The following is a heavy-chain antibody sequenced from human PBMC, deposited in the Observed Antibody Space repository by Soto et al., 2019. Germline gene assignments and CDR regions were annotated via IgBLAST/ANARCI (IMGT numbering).Heavy chain of an antibody. CDR2: ISYDGSNK. D-gene: IGHD3-10*01. J-gene: IGHJ6*02. CDR1: GFTFSSYG. V-gene: IGHV3-30*18. Sequence: GGSLRLSCAASGFTFSSYGMHWVRQAPGKGLEWVAVISYDGSNKYYADSVKGRFTISRDNSKNTLYLQMNSLRAEDTAVYYCAKDRFLLLLWFGELSLTPRGGMDVWGQGTTVTVSS. CDR3: AKDRFLLLLWFGELSLTPRGGMDV.